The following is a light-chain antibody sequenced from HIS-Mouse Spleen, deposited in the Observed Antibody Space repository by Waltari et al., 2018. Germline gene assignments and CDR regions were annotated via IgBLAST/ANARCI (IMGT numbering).Light chain of an antibody. CDR2: RNN. V-gene: IGLV1-47*01. CDR1: SSNIGSNY. Sequence: QSVLTQPPSASGTPGQRVTISCSGSSSNIGSNYVYWYQPLPGTAPKLLIYRNNKRPSGVPDRFSGSKSGNSASLAISGLRSEDEAEYYCAAWDDSLSAWVFGGGTKLTVL. CDR3: AAWDDSLSAWV. J-gene: IGLJ3*02.